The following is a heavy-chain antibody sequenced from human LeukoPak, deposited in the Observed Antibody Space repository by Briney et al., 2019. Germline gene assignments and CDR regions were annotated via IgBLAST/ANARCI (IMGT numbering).Heavy chain of an antibody. CDR3: TRDWTY. V-gene: IGHV1-8*01. D-gene: IGHD1-1*01. CDR1: GYTFTNYD. Sequence: ASVKVSCKTSGYTFTNYDINWVRQAAGQGLEWMGWVNPDSGDTGFAQKFQGRLTITTNTSARIAYMEMSGLTSEDTAAYYCTRDWTYWGPGTLVAVSS. CDR2: VNPDSGDT. J-gene: IGHJ4*02.